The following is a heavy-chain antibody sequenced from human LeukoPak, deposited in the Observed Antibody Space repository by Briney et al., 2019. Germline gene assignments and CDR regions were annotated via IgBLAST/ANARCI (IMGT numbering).Heavy chain of an antibody. CDR3: TTDFYYDSSGYSWYFDY. V-gene: IGHV3-15*01. CDR1: GFTFSNAW. J-gene: IGHJ4*02. D-gene: IGHD3-22*01. CDR2: IKSKTDGGTT. Sequence: GGSLRLSCAASGFTFSNAWMSWVRQAPGKGLEWVGRIKSKTDGGTTDYAAPVKGRFTISRDDSKNTLYLQMNRLKTEDTAVYYCTTDFYYDSSGYSWYFDYWGQGTLVTVSS.